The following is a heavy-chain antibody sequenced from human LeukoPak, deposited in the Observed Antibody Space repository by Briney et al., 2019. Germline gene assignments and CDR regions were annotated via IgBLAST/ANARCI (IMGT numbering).Heavy chain of an antibody. CDR2: VSAYNGNT. Sequence: ASVKVSCKASGYTFTSYGISWVRQAPGQGLEWMGWVSAYNGNTNYAQKFQGRVTMTTDTSTNTVYMDLRSLRSDDTAVYYCARDRSLDSGCAGGEVVYYYYGMDVWGQGTTVTVSS. V-gene: IGHV1-18*01. D-gene: IGHD5-12*01. J-gene: IGHJ6*02. CDR1: GYTFTSYG. CDR3: ARDRSLDSGCAGGEVVYYYYGMDV.